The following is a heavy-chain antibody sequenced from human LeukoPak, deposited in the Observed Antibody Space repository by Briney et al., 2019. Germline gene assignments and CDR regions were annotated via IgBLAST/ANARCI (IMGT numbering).Heavy chain of an antibody. CDR2: ISWNSGSI. CDR3: AKGVVPAFPSTRDTFDP. J-gene: IGHJ5*02. D-gene: IGHD2-2*01. V-gene: IGHV3-9*01. CDR1: GFTFDDYA. Sequence: GGSLRLSCAASGFTFDDYAMHWVRQAPGRGLEWVSGISWNSGSIGYADSVKGRFTISRDNAKNSLYLQMNSLRAEDTALYYCAKGVVPAFPSTRDTFDPWGQGTLVTVSS.